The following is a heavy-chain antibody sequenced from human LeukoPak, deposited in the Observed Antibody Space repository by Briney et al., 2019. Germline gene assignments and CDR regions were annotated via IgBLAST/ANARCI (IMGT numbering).Heavy chain of an antibody. J-gene: IGHJ3*02. V-gene: IGHV3-20*04. CDR2: IKWDGGRT. D-gene: IGHD5-18*01. CDR1: GFTFDDHG. Sequence: PGGSLRLSCAASGFTFDDHGMSWVRQAPGKGLEWVSGIKWDGGRTGYADSVKGRFTISRDNAKKSLYLQMNSMRADDMAVYYCARGRGSYAYSEGFDIWGQGTMVTVSS. CDR3: ARGRGSYAYSEGFDI.